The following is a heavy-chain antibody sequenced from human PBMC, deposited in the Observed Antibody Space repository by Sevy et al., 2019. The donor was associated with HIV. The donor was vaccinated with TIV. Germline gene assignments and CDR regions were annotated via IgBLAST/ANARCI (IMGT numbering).Heavy chain of an antibody. V-gene: IGHV3-15*01. D-gene: IGHD3-10*01. J-gene: IGHJ4*02. Sequence: GGSLRLSCAASGFTFSNAWMSWVRQAPGKGLEWVGRIKSKTDGGTTDYAAPVKGRFTISRDDSKNTLCLQMNSLKTEDAAVYYCTTHLLWFGELEPVYYFDYWGQGTLVTVSS. CDR3: TTHLLWFGELEPVYYFDY. CDR1: GFTFSNAW. CDR2: IKSKTDGGTT.